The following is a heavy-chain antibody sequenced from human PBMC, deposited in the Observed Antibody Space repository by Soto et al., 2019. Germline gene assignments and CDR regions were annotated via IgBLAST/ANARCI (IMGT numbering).Heavy chain of an antibody. D-gene: IGHD2-21*01. V-gene: IGHV3-74*01. CDR3: AREDSFDPFHH. CDR1: GFTFSRYW. CDR2: ISSDGSNT. J-gene: IGHJ1*01. Sequence: EVQLVESGGGLVQPGESLRLSCVASGFTFSRYWMNWVRQAPGKGLVWVSRISSDGSNTTYADSVKGRFTISRDHAKNMLFLQMNSLRVEDTAVYHCAREDSFDPFHHWGQGTLVTVSS.